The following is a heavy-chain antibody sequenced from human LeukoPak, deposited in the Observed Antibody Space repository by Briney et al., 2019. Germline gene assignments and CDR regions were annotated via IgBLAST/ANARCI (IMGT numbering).Heavy chain of an antibody. J-gene: IGHJ4*02. CDR1: GFTFSSYG. V-gene: IGHV3-33*01. D-gene: IGHD6-19*01. CDR2: IWYDGSNK. Sequence: GRSLRLSCAASGFTFSSYGMHWVRQAPGKGLEWVAVIWYDGSNKYYADSVKGRFTISRDNSKNTLYLQMNSLRAEDTAVYYCARVPGGIAVAGIDYWGQGTLVTVSS. CDR3: ARVPGGIAVAGIDY.